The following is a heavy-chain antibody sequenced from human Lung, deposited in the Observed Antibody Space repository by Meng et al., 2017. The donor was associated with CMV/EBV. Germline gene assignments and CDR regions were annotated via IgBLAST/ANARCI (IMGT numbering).Heavy chain of an antibody. CDR2: IKEDGTVK. D-gene: IGHD5-18*01. CDR1: GFSFTNSW. Sequence: GESLKISCAASGFSFTNSWMTWVRQAPGKGLEWVANIKEDGTVKNYVGSVKGRFAISRGNAKNSLYLLLNSLRVEDTAVYYCPRDAAYSRFDYWGQGTLVTVSS. CDR3: PRDAAYSRFDY. J-gene: IGHJ4*02. V-gene: IGHV3-7*03.